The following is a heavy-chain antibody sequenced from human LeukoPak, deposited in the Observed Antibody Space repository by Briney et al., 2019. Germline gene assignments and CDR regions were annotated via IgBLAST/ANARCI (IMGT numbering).Heavy chain of an antibody. CDR3: ARGAWATRLAS. D-gene: IGHD2-15*01. J-gene: IGHJ4*02. Sequence: SETLSLNCAVYGESLNSYYWSWVRQPPGEGLEWIGEIYESGTTKYNPSLKSRVAISMVPSKQQFSLILSSVTAADTAVYYCARGAWATRLASWGLGTPVIVSS. V-gene: IGHV4-34*01. CDR2: IYESGTT. CDR1: GESLNSYY.